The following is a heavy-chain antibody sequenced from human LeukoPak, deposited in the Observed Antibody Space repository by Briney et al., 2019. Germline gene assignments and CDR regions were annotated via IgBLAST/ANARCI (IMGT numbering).Heavy chain of an antibody. D-gene: IGHD5-18*01. CDR2: ISSSSSYI. CDR3: XXXXXYSYGYAADY. CDR1: GFTFSSYS. Sequence: GGSLRLSCAASGFTFSSYSMNWVRQAPGKGLEWVSSISSSSSYIYYADSVKGRFTISRDNAKNSLYLQMNSLRAEDTAVYYXXXXXXYSYGYAADYWGQGTLVTVSS. J-gene: IGHJ4*02. V-gene: IGHV3-21*01.